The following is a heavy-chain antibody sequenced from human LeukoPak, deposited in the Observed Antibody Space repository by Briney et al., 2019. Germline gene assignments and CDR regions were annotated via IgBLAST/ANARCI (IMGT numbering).Heavy chain of an antibody. J-gene: IGHJ4*02. CDR1: GYTFTGYY. V-gene: IGHV1-2*06. CDR3: ARGGYYYDSSGYSDY. D-gene: IGHD3-22*01. Sequence: ASVKVSCKASGYTFTGYYMHWVRQAPGQGLEWMGRINPNSGSTNYAQKFQGRVTMTRDTSISTAYMELSRLRSDDTAVYYCARGGYYYDSSGYSDYWGQGTLVTVSS. CDR2: INPNSGST.